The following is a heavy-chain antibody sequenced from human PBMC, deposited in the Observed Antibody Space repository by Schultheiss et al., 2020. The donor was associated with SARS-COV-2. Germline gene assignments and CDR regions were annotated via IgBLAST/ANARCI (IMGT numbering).Heavy chain of an antibody. V-gene: IGHV3-33*01. CDR3: ARGPIVYCSSTSCTPLWYFDL. D-gene: IGHD2-2*01. J-gene: IGHJ2*01. CDR1: GFTFSSYG. Sequence: GGSLRLSCAASGFTFSSYGMHWVRQAPGKGLEWVAVIWYDGSNKYYADSVKGRFTISRDNSKNTLYLQMNSLRAEDTAVYYCARGPIVYCSSTSCTPLWYFDLWGRGTLVTVSS. CDR2: IWYDGSNK.